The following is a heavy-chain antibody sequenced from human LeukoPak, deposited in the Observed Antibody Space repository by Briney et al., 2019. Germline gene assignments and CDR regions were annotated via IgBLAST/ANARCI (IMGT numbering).Heavy chain of an antibody. D-gene: IGHD6-19*01. Sequence: GGSLRLSCAASGFTFSSYAMHWVRQAPGNGQEWVAVISYDGSNKYYADSVKGRFTISRDNSKNTLYLQMNSLRAEDTAVYYCARDLGIAVAGTTRYYYYGMDVWGQGTTVTVSS. V-gene: IGHV3-30-3*01. CDR1: GFTFSSYA. J-gene: IGHJ6*02. CDR3: ARDLGIAVAGTTRYYYYGMDV. CDR2: ISYDGSNK.